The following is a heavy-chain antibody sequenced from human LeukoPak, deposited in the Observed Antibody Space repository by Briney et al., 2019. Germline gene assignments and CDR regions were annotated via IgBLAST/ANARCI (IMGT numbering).Heavy chain of an antibody. CDR1: GGSISSYY. CDR2: IYYNGST. Sequence: SETLSPTCTVSGGSISSYYWSWIRQPPGKGLEWIGYIYYNGSTNYNPSLKSRVTISVDTSKNQFSLKLSSVTAADTAVYYCARDLFITGALEYWGQGTLVTVSS. CDR3: ARDLFITGALEY. V-gene: IGHV4-59*01. D-gene: IGHD1-20*01. J-gene: IGHJ4*02.